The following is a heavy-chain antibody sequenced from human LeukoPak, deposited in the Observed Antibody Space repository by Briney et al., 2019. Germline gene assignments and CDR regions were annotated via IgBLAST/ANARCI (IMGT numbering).Heavy chain of an antibody. Sequence: SETLSLTCTVSGGSISSYYWSWIRQPPGKGLEWIGYIYYSGSTNYNPSLKSRVTISVDKSKNQFSLKLSSVTAADTAVYYCARGAFYGDYDYWGQGTLVTVSS. CDR2: IYYSGST. J-gene: IGHJ4*02. CDR3: ARGAFYGDYDY. D-gene: IGHD4-17*01. V-gene: IGHV4-59*01. CDR1: GGSISSYY.